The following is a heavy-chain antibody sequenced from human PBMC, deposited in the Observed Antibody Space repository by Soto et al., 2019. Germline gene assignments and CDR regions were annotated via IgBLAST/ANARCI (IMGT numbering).Heavy chain of an antibody. Sequence: GGSLRLSRAASGFTFSAYCMHWVRQAPGKGLQWVAVIWYDGSYKYYVDSVKGRFTISRDNTNNTLYLQMNSLRADDTAVYYCAREIVGATWSAFDIWGQGSMVTVSS. CDR1: GFTFSAYC. CDR2: IWYDGSYK. CDR3: AREIVGATWSAFDI. J-gene: IGHJ3*02. V-gene: IGHV3-33*01. D-gene: IGHD1-26*01.